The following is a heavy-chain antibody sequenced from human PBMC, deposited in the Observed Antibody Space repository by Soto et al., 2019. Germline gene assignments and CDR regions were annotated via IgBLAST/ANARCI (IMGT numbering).Heavy chain of an antibody. J-gene: IGHJ3*02. Sequence: PSETLSLTCTVSGGSISSSSYYWGWIRQPPGKGLECIGNVYYGGSTYYNPSLKSQVTISLDTSKNQFSLKLTSVTSADTAVYYCARFGGXPLGTFDIWGQGTAGTVSS. D-gene: IGHD2-15*01. CDR3: ARFGGXPLGTFDI. CDR1: GGSISSSSYY. CDR2: VYYGGST. V-gene: IGHV4-39*07.